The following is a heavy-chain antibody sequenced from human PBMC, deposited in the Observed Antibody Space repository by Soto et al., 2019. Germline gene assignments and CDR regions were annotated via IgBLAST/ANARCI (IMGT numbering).Heavy chain of an antibody. CDR2: ISFDESNK. D-gene: IGHD3-9*01. J-gene: IGHJ6*02. V-gene: IGHV3-30*18. CDR1: GFTFSTYG. CDR3: AKDSQLRYFDWSSNNYYGMDV. Sequence: QVQLVESGGGVVQPGRSLSLSCAASGFTFSTYGVHWVRQAPGKGLEWVAVISFDESNKYYADSVKGRFTISRDNPKNTLYLQMNSLRVEDTAVYYCAKDSQLRYFDWSSNNYYGMDVWGQGTTVTVSS.